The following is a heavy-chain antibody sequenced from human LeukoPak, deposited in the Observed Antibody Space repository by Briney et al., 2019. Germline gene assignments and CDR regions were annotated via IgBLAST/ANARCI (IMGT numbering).Heavy chain of an antibody. J-gene: IGHJ4*02. V-gene: IGHV3-15*01. CDR3: TTGYYDILTGYFSFDY. Sequence: GGSLRLSCAASGFTVSSNYMSWVRQAPGKGLEWVGRIKTKTDGGTTDYAAPVKGRFTISRDDSKNTLYLQMNSLKTEDTAVYFCTTGYYDILTGYFSFDYWGQGTLVTVSS. D-gene: IGHD3-9*01. CDR1: GFTVSSNY. CDR2: IKTKTDGGTT.